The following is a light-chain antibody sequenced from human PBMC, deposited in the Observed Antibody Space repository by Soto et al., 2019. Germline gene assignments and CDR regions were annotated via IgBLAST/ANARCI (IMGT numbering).Light chain of an antibody. V-gene: IGKV1-39*01. CDR3: QQSYNPIT. CDR2: AAS. J-gene: IGKJ5*01. Sequence: DIQMTQSPSSLSASVGDRVTLTCRASQSISSYINWYQQKPGKAPQLLIYAASSLPSGVPSRFSGSGSGTDFTLTISSLQPEDFATYYCQQSYNPITFGHGTRLEI. CDR1: QSISSY.